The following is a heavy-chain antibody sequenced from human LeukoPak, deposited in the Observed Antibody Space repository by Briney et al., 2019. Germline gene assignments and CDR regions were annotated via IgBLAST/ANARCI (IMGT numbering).Heavy chain of an antibody. CDR1: GGSFSGYY. V-gene: IGHV4-34*01. CDR3: ARGTRNGTAQLLDY. J-gene: IGHJ4*02. Sequence: SETLSLTCAVYGGSFSGYYWSWIRQPPGKGLEWIGEINHSGSTNYNPSLKSRVTISVDTSKNQFSLKLSSVTAADTAVYYCARGTRNGTAQLLDYWGQGTLVTVSS. D-gene: IGHD2-2*01. CDR2: INHSGST.